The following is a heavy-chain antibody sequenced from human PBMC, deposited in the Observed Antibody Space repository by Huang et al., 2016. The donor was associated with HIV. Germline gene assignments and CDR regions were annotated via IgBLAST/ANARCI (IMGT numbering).Heavy chain of an antibody. V-gene: IGHV1-2*02. Sequence: QVQLVQSGGEVKRPGASVKVSCKASGYTFTGYYIHWVRQAPGQGLGGMGWINPNSGGTNYAQKFRGRVTMTRDTSISTVHMELTSLKSDDTAMYYCARGSLRFYAFDTWGQGTMVTVSS. CDR1: GYTFTGYY. J-gene: IGHJ3*02. CDR2: INPNSGGT. CDR3: ARGSLRFYAFDT.